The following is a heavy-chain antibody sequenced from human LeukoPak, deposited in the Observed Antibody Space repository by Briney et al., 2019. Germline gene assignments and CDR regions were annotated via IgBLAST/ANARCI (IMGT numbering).Heavy chain of an antibody. J-gene: IGHJ4*02. Sequence: SETLSLTCTVSGGPISYYYWSWIRRSPGKGLEWIGYIYYNGSTNYNPSLKSRVTISVDMSKNQFSLKVTSVTAADTAIYYCARKGGHFDYWGQGTLVIVSS. CDR1: GGPISYYY. CDR2: IYYNGST. V-gene: IGHV4-59*01. CDR3: ARKGGHFDY. D-gene: IGHD2-15*01.